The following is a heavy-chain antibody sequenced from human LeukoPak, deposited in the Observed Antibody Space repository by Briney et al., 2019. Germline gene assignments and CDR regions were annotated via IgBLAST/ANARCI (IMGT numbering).Heavy chain of an antibody. CDR2: MNPNSGNT. D-gene: IGHD4-17*01. V-gene: IGHV1-8*01. J-gene: IGHJ4*02. CDR1: GYTFTSYD. CDR3: ARGHRMTTVTTTRHFDY. Sequence: WASVKVSCKASGYTFTSYDINWVRQATGQGLEWMGWMNPNSGNTGYAQKFQGRVTMTRNTSISTAYMELSSLRSEDTAVYYCARGHRMTTVTTTRHFDYWGRGNLVTVSS.